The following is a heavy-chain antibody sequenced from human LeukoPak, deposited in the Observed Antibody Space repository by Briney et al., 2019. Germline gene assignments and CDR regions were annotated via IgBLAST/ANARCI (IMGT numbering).Heavy chain of an antibody. CDR3: AKDAATRYSYGLYYFDY. Sequence: GGSLRLSCAASGFTFSSYGMHWVRQAPGKGLEWGAVISYDGSNKYYADSVKGRFTISRDNSKNTLYLQMNSLRAEDTAVYYCAKDAATRYSYGLYYFDYWGQGTLVTVSS. D-gene: IGHD5-18*01. CDR1: GFTFSSYG. CDR2: ISYDGSNK. V-gene: IGHV3-30*18. J-gene: IGHJ4*02.